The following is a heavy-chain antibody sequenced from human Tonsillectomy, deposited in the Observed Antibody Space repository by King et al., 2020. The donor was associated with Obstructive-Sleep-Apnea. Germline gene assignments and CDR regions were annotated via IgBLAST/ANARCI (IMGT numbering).Heavy chain of an antibody. CDR2: ISSSGSTV. V-gene: IGHV3-48*01. CDR1: GFSFRTYS. J-gene: IGHJ4*02. CDR3: ARLNVVRYSAYDASDY. D-gene: IGHD5-12*01. Sequence: VQLVESGGGLVQPGGSLRLSCAASGFSFRTYSMNWVRQAPGKGLEWVPYISSSGSTVYYADSVKGRFTLSRDNAKNSLFLQMNSLRAEDTAVYYCARLNVVRYSAYDASDYWGQGTLVTVSS.